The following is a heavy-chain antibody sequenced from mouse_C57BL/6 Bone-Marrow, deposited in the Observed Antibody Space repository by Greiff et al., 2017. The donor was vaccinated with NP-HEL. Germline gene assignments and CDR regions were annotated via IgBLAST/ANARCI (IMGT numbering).Heavy chain of an antibody. Sequence: QVQLQQPGAELVMPGASVKLSCKASGYTFTSYWMHWVKQRPGQGLEWIGEIDPSDSYTNYNQKFKGKSTLTVDKSSSTAYIQLSSLTSEASAVYYCARYSICYAMDYWGQGTSVTVSS. CDR2: IDPSDSYT. J-gene: IGHJ4*01. CDR1: GYTFTSYW. V-gene: IGHV1-69*01. CDR3: ARYSICYAMDY.